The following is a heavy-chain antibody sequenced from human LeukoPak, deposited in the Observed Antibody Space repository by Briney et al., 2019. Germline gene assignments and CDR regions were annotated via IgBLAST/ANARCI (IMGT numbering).Heavy chain of an antibody. Sequence: ASVKVSCKASGSTFTSYGISWVRQAPGQGLEWMGWISAYNGNTNYAQKLQGRVTMTTDTSTSTAYMELRSLRSDDTAVYYCARNIAAAGTEGWFDPWGQGTLVTVSS. CDR2: ISAYNGNT. CDR1: GSTFTSYG. CDR3: ARNIAAAGTEGWFDP. V-gene: IGHV1-18*01. D-gene: IGHD6-13*01. J-gene: IGHJ5*02.